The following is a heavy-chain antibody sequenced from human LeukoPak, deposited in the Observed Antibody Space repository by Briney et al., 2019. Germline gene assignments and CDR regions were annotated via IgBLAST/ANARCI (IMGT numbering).Heavy chain of an antibody. D-gene: IGHD6-13*01. CDR1: GFTVSSNY. CDR3: ARVAPGHQLVLLPYNFDY. V-gene: IGHV3-66*01. CDR2: IYIGGST. Sequence: GGSLRLSCAASGFTVSSNYMTWVRQAPGKGLEWVSVIYIGGSTDYADSVKGRFTIARDNSRNTVHLQMNSLRVEDTAMYYCARVAPGHQLVLLPYNFDYWGQGTLVTVSS. J-gene: IGHJ4*02.